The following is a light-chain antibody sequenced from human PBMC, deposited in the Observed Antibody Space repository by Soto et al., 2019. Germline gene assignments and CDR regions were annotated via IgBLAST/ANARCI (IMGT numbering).Light chain of an antibody. J-gene: IGKJ5*01. V-gene: IGKV3-20*01. Sequence: EIVMTQSPATLSLSPGERVTLSCRASQSVRKYLGWYQQKPGQAPRLLIYGASSRATGIPDRFSGSGSGTDFTLTISRLGPEDFAVYYCQQHGISHITFGQGTLLEI. CDR3: QQHGISHIT. CDR1: QSVRKY. CDR2: GAS.